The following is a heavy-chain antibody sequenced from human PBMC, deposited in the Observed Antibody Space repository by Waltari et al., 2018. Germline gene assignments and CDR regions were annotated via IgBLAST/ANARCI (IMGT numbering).Heavy chain of an antibody. CDR2: INAGNGNT. CDR1: GYTFTSYA. D-gene: IGHD6-19*01. V-gene: IGHV1-3*01. Sequence: QVQLVQSGAEVKKPGASVKVSCKASGYTFTSYAMHWVRQAPGQRLEWMGWINAGNGNTKYSQKFQGRVTSTRDTSASTAYMELSSLRSEDTAVYYCARVRERGRYSSGWYDEPDAFDIWGQGTMVTVSS. J-gene: IGHJ3*02. CDR3: ARVRERGRYSSGWYDEPDAFDI.